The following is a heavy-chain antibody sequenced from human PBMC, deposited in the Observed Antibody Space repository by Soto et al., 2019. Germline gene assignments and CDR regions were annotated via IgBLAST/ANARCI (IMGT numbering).Heavy chain of an antibody. CDR2: INAGNGNT. CDR3: ARDYDFWSGYYGLDY. V-gene: IGHV1-3*01. CDR1: GYTFTSYA. J-gene: IGHJ4*02. Sequence: ASVKVSCKASGYTFTSYAMHWVRQAPGQRLEWMGWINAGNGNTKYSQKFQGRVTITRDTSASTAYMELSSLRSEDTAVYYCARDYDFWSGYYGLDYWGQGTLVTVSS. D-gene: IGHD3-3*01.